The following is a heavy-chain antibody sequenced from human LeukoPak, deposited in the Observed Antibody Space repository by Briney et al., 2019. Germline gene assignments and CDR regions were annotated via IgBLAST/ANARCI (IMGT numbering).Heavy chain of an antibody. D-gene: IGHD3-22*01. CDR2: ISGSGGST. J-gene: IGHJ4*02. CDR1: GFTFSSYA. CDR3: AKTQTYYDSSGYYLLPFDY. V-gene: IGHV3-23*01. Sequence: GGSLRLSCAASGFTFSSYAMSWVRQAPGKGLEWVSAISGSGGSTYYADSVKGRFTISRDNSKNTLYLQMNSLRAEDTAVYYCAKTQTYYDSSGYYLLPFDYWGQGTLVTVSS.